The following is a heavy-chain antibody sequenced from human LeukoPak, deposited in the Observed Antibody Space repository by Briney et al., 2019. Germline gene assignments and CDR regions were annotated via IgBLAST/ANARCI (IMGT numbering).Heavy chain of an antibody. Sequence: GGSLRLSCAASGFTFSSYWMHWVRQAPGKGLVWVSRINSDGSSASYADSVKGRFTISRDNAKNTLYLQMNSLRAEDTAVYYCARGQYSSGWAYYYYYYYMDVWGKGTTVTISS. D-gene: IGHD6-19*01. CDR3: ARGQYSSGWAYYYYYYYMDV. J-gene: IGHJ6*03. CDR1: GFTFSSYW. CDR2: INSDGSSA. V-gene: IGHV3-74*01.